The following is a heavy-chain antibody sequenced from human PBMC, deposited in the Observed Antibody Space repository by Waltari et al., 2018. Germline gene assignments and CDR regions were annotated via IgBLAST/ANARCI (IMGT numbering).Heavy chain of an antibody. CDR3: ARRSRDSSGHFYSDY. J-gene: IGHJ4*02. Sequence: LQLHESGPGLVKPSATLSPTCTVSGDSISANPNSWAWVRQPPGAGLEWIATISCGGGTYYKPSLKSRVTISIDTSKNHYSLVLTSVTAADTAVYYCARRSRDSSGHFYSDYWGQGTLVAVSS. V-gene: IGHV4-39*02. D-gene: IGHD3-22*01. CDR1: GDSISANPNS. CDR2: ISCGGGT.